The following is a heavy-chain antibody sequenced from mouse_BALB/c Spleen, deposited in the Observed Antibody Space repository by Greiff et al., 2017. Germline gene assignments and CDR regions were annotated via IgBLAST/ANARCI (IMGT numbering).Heavy chain of an antibody. CDR1: GYSFTSYW. CDR3: ARSIYDGYYWFAY. Sequence: VQLQQSGPQLVRPGASVKISCKASGYSFTSYWMHWVKQRPGQGLEWIGMIDPSDSETRLNQKFKDKATLTVDKSSSTAYMQLSSPTSEDSAVYYCARSIYDGYYWFAYWGQGTLVTVSA. CDR2: IDPSDSET. V-gene: IGHV1S127*01. J-gene: IGHJ3*01. D-gene: IGHD2-3*01.